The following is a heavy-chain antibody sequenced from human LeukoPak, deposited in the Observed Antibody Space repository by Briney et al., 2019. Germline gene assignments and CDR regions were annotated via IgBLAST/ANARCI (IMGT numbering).Heavy chain of an antibody. D-gene: IGHD2-15*01. J-gene: IGHJ5*02. Sequence: SQTLSLTCAVSGGSISSGDYYWSWIRQPPGKGLEWIGYIYYSGSTYYNPSLKSRVTISVDTSKNQFSLKLSSVTAADTAVYYCARDFVVAPNWFDPWGQGTLVTVSS. V-gene: IGHV4-30-4*01. CDR1: GGSISSGDYY. CDR2: IYYSGST. CDR3: ARDFVVAPNWFDP.